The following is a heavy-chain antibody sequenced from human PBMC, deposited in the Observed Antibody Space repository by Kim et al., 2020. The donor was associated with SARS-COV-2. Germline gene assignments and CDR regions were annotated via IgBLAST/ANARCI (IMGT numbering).Heavy chain of an antibody. CDR1: GGSISSGGYY. CDR2: IYYSGST. V-gene: IGHV4-31*03. J-gene: IGHJ4*02. D-gene: IGHD6-13*01. CDR3: ARVRSSSWYLVFDY. Sequence: SETLSLTCTVSGGSISSGGYYWSWIRQHPGKGLEWIGYIYYSGSTYYNPSLKSRVTISVDTSKNQFSLKLSSVTAADTAVYYCARVRSSSWYLVFDYWGQGTLVTVSS.